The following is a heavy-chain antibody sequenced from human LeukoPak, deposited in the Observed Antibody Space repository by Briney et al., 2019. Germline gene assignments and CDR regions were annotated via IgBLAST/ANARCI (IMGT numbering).Heavy chain of an antibody. CDR2: ISSSSSYI. D-gene: IGHD1-26*01. CDR3: ARGKVGATPPRLNY. J-gene: IGHJ4*02. CDR1: GFTFSSYS. V-gene: IGHV3-21*01. Sequence: PGGSLRLSCAASGFTFSSYSMNWVRQAPGKGLEWVSSISSSSSYIYYADSVKGRFTISKDNAKNSLYLQMNSLRAEDTAVYYFARGKVGATPPRLNYWGQGTLVTVSS.